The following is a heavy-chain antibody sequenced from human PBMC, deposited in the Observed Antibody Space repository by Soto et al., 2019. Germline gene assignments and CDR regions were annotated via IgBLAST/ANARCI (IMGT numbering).Heavy chain of an antibody. CDR1: GFTFRNYA. Sequence: GGSLRLSCAASGFTFRNYAMHWVRQAPGKGLECVAVISNDGTNKFYRDYVKGRFTISRDNSKNTLYLQINSLRYEDTAVYYCARGDREDIAVVIGVRPGEYGVDGWGQGNTVTVSS. V-gene: IGHV3-30*04. J-gene: IGHJ6*02. CDR3: ARGDREDIAVVIGVRPGEYGVDG. D-gene: IGHD2-15*01. CDR2: ISNDGTNK.